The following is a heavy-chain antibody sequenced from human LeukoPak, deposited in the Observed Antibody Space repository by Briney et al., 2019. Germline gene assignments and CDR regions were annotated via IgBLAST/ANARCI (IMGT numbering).Heavy chain of an antibody. V-gene: IGHV4-59*01. CDR3: ARGKYSSGWYLDF. CDR1: GGSISRYY. Sequence: KPSETLSLTCIVSGGSISRYYWSWIRQPPGKGLEWIGYFDNSDSTNHNPSLKNRVTISEDTSKNQFALELRSVTAADTAIYYCARGKYSSGWYLDFWGQGTLVTVSS. CDR2: FDNSDST. J-gene: IGHJ4*02. D-gene: IGHD6-19*01.